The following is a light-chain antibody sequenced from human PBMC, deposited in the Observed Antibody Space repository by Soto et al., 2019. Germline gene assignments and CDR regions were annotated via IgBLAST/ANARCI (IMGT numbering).Light chain of an antibody. CDR1: QSIGGF. V-gene: IGKV1-39*01. CDR3: QQSYSNPLT. Sequence: DVQMTQSPSSLSVSVGDRVTITCRASQSIGGFLNWYQQKLGKAPKLLIYAASSLQSGVPSRFSGSGSGTDFTLTISSLPPEDFETYYCQQSYSNPLTFGGGTKVDIK. CDR2: AAS. J-gene: IGKJ4*01.